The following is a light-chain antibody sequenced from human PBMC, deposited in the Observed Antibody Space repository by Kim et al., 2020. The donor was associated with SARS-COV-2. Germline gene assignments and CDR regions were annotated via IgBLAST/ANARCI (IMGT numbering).Light chain of an antibody. CDR1: QNINSH. CDR3: QQTYISPFT. Sequence: AAVGDRVTITCRTSQNINSHLNWYHQKPGRAPKLLIYAASTLQGGVPSRFSGGGSETDFTLTTSSLQPEDFATYFCQQTYISPFTFGPGTKVDIK. CDR2: AAS. V-gene: IGKV1-39*01. J-gene: IGKJ3*01.